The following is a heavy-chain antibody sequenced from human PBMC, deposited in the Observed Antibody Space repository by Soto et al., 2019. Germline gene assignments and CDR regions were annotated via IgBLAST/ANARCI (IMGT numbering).Heavy chain of an antibody. D-gene: IGHD6-13*01. CDR3: AKRGYGSRWPNVYMDV. V-gene: IGHV3-64*01. CDR1: GFTFSNYE. CDR2: ISNNGAHT. Sequence: EAQLVESGGGLVQPGGSLRLSCAASGFTFSNYEMHWVRQAPGKGLEYVSGISNNGAHTDYAKSVKGRFTISRDNSENTLYLQMGSLRAEDMALYYCAKRGYGSRWPNVYMDVWGKGTTVTV. J-gene: IGHJ6*03.